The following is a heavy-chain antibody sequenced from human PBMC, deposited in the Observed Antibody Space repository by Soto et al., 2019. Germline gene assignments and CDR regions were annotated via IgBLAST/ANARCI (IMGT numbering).Heavy chain of an antibody. CDR2: VGGGGDNI. Sequence: QLLESGGGLVQPGGSLRLSCAASGFTFSSYSMNWVRQAPGKGLQWVATVGGGGDNIFYADSVKGRFTISRDDSQNLVFLEMNSLRPDDTAVYFCAKRDSGSGSSPPLINYWGQGTLVTVSS. CDR1: GFTFSSYS. D-gene: IGHD3-10*01. J-gene: IGHJ4*02. V-gene: IGHV3-23*01. CDR3: AKRDSGSGSSPPLINY.